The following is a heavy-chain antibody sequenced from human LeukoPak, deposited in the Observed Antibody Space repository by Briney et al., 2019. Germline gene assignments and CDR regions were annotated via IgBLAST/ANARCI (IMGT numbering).Heavy chain of an antibody. Sequence: GGSLRLSCAASGFTFSSYAMHWVRQAPGKGLEWVAVTSYDGSNKYYADSVKGRFTISRDNSKNTLYLQMNSLRAEDTAVYYCARTLYYYDSSGYYPSTLDYWGQGTLVTVSS. V-gene: IGHV3-30*04. CDR3: ARTLYYYDSSGYYPSTLDY. J-gene: IGHJ4*02. D-gene: IGHD3-22*01. CDR1: GFTFSSYA. CDR2: TSYDGSNK.